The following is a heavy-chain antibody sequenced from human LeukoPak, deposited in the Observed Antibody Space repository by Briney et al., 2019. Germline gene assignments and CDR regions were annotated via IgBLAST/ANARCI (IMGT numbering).Heavy chain of an antibody. J-gene: IGHJ6*04. CDR3: AREGAGSGSFEDYYYYGMDV. CDR1: GGSVSSGSYY. Sequence: SETLSLTCTVSGGSVSSGSYYWSWIRQPPGKGLEWIGYIYYSGSTNYNPSLKIRVTISVDTSKNQFSLKLSSVTAADTAVYYCAREGAGSGSFEDYYYYGMDVWGKGTTVTVSS. D-gene: IGHD3-10*01. CDR2: IYYSGST. V-gene: IGHV4-61*01.